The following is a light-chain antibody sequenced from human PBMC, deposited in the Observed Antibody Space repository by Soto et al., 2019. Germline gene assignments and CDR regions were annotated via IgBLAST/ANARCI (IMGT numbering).Light chain of an antibody. CDR3: CSYAHTSRV. CDR1: SGDIGAYNY. V-gene: IGLV2-11*01. CDR2: DVN. Sequence: QSVLTQPRSVSGSPGQSVTFSCTGTSGDIGAYNYVSWYQFHPGKAPKMIIYDVNKRPSGVPDRFSGSKSGNMASLTISWLQAEDEADYYCCSYAHTSRVFGGGTKVTVL. J-gene: IGLJ3*02.